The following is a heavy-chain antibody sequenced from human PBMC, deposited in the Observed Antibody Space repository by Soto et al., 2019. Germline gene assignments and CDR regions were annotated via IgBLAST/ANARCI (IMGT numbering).Heavy chain of an antibody. Sequence: LRLSCAASGFTFSSYAMSWVRRAPGKGLEWVSAISGSGGSTYYADSVKGRFTISRDNSKNTLYLQMNSLRAEDTAVYYCAKDRESSGWYVGGYFDYWGQGTLVTVSS. D-gene: IGHD6-19*01. V-gene: IGHV3-23*01. J-gene: IGHJ4*02. CDR2: ISGSGGST. CDR1: GFTFSSYA. CDR3: AKDRESSGWYVGGYFDY.